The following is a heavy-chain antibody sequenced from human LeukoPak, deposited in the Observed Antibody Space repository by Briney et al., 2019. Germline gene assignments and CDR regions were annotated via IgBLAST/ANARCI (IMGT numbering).Heavy chain of an antibody. V-gene: IGHV1-2*02. CDR1: GYTFTGYY. CDR2: INPNSGGT. D-gene: IGHD6-19*01. J-gene: IGHJ4*02. CDR3: ARVESSGWYFDY. Sequence: ASVKVSCKASGYTFTGYYMHWVRQAPGQGLEWMGWINPNSGGTNYAQKFQGRVTMTRETSISTAYMELSRLRSDDTAVYYCARVESSGWYFDYWGQGTLVTVSS.